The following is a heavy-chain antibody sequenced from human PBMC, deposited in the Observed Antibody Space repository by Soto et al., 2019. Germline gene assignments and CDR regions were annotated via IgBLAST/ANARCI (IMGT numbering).Heavy chain of an antibody. CDR3: VRGGIAGNWFDP. CDR2: IFHSGST. J-gene: IGHJ5*02. CDR1: GGSITSGGYY. V-gene: IGHV4-31*03. D-gene: IGHD6-13*01. Sequence: QVQLQESGPGLVKPSQTLSLTCTVSGGSITSGGYYWSWIRQHPGKGLEWIAYIFHSGSTDYNPSLKSRVXXXVXPSKNQCSLKLTFVTAADTAVYYCVRGGIAGNWFDPWGQGTLVTVSS.